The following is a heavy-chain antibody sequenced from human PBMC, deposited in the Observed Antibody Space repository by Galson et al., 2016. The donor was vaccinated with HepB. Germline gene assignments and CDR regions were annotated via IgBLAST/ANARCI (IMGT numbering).Heavy chain of an antibody. D-gene: IGHD1-14*01. CDR2: IAHNEDIT. J-gene: IGHJ4*02. CDR3: ASRKGRMTGLDY. Sequence: SLRLSCAASEFTFSIYAMYWVRQAPGKGLEWVSTIAHNEDITHYADSVKGRFTISRVRSKNMMYLQMNSLGVDDAAVYYCASRKGRMTGLDYWGQGTLVTVSS. CDR1: EFTFSIYA. V-gene: IGHV3-23*01.